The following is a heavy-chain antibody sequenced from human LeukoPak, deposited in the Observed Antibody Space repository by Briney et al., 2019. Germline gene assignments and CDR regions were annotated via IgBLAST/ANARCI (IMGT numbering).Heavy chain of an antibody. Sequence: GGSLRLSCAASGLTFSNSAMSWVRQAPGKGLEWVSTLSGSGITTYYADSVKGRFTISRDNSKNTLYLQMNGLRAEDTAVYYCAKGIYSSGWSYFDYWGHGTLVTVSS. CDR1: GLTFSNSA. J-gene: IGHJ4*01. CDR2: LSGSGITT. CDR3: AKGIYSSGWSYFDY. D-gene: IGHD6-19*01. V-gene: IGHV3-23*01.